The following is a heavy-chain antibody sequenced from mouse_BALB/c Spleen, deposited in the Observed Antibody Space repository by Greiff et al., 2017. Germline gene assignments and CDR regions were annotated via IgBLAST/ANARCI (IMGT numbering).Heavy chain of an antibody. CDR1: GFTFSSYA. J-gene: IGHJ1*01. CDR2: ISSGGSYT. V-gene: IGHV5-9-3*01. Sequence: EVKLVESGGGLVKPGGSLKLSCAASGFTFSSYAMSWVRQTPEKRLEWVATISSGGSYTYYPDSVKGRFTISRDNAKNTPYLQMSSLRSEDTAMYYCARRYGSSYVDWYFDVWGAGTTVTVSS. D-gene: IGHD1-1*01. CDR3: ARRYGSSYVDWYFDV.